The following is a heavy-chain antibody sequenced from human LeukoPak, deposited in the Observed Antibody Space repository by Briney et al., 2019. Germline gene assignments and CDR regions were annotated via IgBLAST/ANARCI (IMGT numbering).Heavy chain of an antibody. CDR2: IYYSGST. CDR3: ARLDGAYFDY. CDR1: GGSISSGGYY. J-gene: IGHJ4*02. V-gene: IGHV4-31*03. D-gene: IGHD3-16*01. Sequence: SQTLSLTCTVSGGSISSGGYYWSWIRQYPGKGLEWIGHIYYSGSTYYNPSLKSRDTISVDTSKTQFSLKLSSVTAADTAVYYCARLDGAYFDYWGRGTLVTVSS.